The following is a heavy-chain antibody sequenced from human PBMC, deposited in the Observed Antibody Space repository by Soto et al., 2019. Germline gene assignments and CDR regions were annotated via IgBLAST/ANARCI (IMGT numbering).Heavy chain of an antibody. CDR3: ARDLGLVGAFDI. Sequence: GGSLRLSCAASGFTFSDHYMDWVRQAPGKGLEWVGRTRNKANSYTTEYAASVKGRFTISRDDSKNSLYLQMNSLKTEDTAVYYCARDLGLVGAFDIWGQGTMVT. J-gene: IGHJ3*02. V-gene: IGHV3-72*01. CDR1: GFTFSDHY. D-gene: IGHD2-15*01. CDR2: TRNKANSYTT.